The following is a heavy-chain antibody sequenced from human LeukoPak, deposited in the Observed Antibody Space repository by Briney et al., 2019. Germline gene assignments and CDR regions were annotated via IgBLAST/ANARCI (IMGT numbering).Heavy chain of an antibody. CDR2: INPNSGGT. D-gene: IGHD3-22*01. V-gene: IGHV1-2*02. CDR1: GYTFTGYY. Sequence: ASVKVSGKASGYTFTGYYMHWVRQAPGQGLERMGWINPNSGGTNYAQKFQGRVTMTRDTSISTAYMELSRLRSDDTAVYYCARDSDYYDSSGYLYWGQGTLVTVSS. J-gene: IGHJ4*02. CDR3: ARDSDYYDSSGYLY.